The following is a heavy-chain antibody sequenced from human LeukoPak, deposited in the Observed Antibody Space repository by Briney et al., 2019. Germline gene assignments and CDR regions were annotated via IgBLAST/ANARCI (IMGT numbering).Heavy chain of an antibody. CDR2: INHSGST. CDR1: GGSISSYY. CDR3: ARLRRY. J-gene: IGHJ4*02. Sequence: SETLSLTCTVSGGSISSYYWSWIRQPPGKGLEWIGEINHSGSTNYNPSLKSRVTISVDTSKNQFSLKLSSVTAADTAVYYCARLRRYWGQGTLVTVSS. V-gene: IGHV4-34*01.